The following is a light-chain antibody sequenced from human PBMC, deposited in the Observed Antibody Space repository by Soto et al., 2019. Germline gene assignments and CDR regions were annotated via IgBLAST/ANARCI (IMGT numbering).Light chain of an antibody. Sequence: QSVLTQPASVSGSPGQSITISCTGTSSDFGGYNYVSWYQHHPGKAPKLIIYEVSNRPSGVSNRFSGSKSGNTASLTISGLQAEDEADYYCNSYTSKSTGVFGTGTKLTVL. CDR2: EVS. CDR3: NSYTSKSTGV. J-gene: IGLJ1*01. V-gene: IGLV2-14*01. CDR1: SSDFGGYNY.